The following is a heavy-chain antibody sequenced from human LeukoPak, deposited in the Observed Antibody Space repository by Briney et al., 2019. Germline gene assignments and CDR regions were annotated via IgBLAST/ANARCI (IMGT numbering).Heavy chain of an antibody. J-gene: IGHJ4*02. D-gene: IGHD4-17*01. CDR1: GYTFTSYY. CDR3: ARPSYGDYDPYDY. Sequence: ASVKVSCKASGYTFTSYYMHWVRQAPGQGLEWIGWINPNSGGTNYAQKFQGRVTMTRDTSISTAYMELSRLRSDDTAVYYCARPSYGDYDPYDYWGQGTLVTVSS. V-gene: IGHV1-2*02. CDR2: INPNSGGT.